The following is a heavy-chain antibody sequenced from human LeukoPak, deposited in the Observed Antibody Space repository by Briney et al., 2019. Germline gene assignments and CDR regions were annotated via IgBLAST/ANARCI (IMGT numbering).Heavy chain of an antibody. V-gene: IGHV4-34*01. D-gene: IGHD1-1*01. J-gene: IGHJ4*02. Sequence: PSETLSLTCAVYGGSFSGYYWSWIRQPPGKGLEWIGEINHSGSTNYNPPLKSRVTISVDTSKNQFSLKLSSVTAADTAVYYCARGLVSWNDIYFDYWGQGTLVTVSS. CDR1: GGSFSGYY. CDR2: INHSGST. CDR3: ARGLVSWNDIYFDY.